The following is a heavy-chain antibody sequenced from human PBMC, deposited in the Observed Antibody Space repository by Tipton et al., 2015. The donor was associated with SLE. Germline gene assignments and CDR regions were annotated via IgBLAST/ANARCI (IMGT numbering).Heavy chain of an antibody. D-gene: IGHD1-26*01. J-gene: IGHJ4*02. V-gene: IGHV1-18*04. CDR3: ARDNEGAPSFDY. CDR1: GYTFTGYY. CDR2: ISVYNGNT. Sequence: QLVQSGAEVKKPGASVKVSCKASGYTFTGYYMHWVRQAPGQGLEWMGWISVYNGNTNYAQNLQGRVTMTTDTSTSTAYMELRSLRPDDTAVYYCARDNEGAPSFDYWGQGTLVTVSS.